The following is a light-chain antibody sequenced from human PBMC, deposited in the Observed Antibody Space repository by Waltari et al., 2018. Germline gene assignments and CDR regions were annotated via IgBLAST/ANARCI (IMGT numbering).Light chain of an antibody. J-gene: IGKJ1*01. Sequence: IHMTQSPSTLSAFVGDRVTITCRASESINRWLAWYQQKPGKVPRLLIYKASTLERGVPGRFSGRGSGTEFTLTISSLQPDDFATYYCQHCYGYSRTFGQGTKVEIK. V-gene: IGKV1-5*03. CDR2: KAS. CDR3: QHCYGYSRT. CDR1: ESINRW.